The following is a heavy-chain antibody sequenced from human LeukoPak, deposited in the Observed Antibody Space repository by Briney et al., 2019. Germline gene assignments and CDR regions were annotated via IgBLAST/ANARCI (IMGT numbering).Heavy chain of an antibody. J-gene: IGHJ5*02. CDR1: GGSISSGDYY. Sequence: SETLSLTCTVSGGSISSGDYYWSWIRQPPGKGLEWIGYIYYSGSTYYNPSLKSRVTISVDTSKNQFSLRLSSVTAADTAVYYCARDRCVTIFGVVTHRWFDPWGQGTLVTVSS. CDR2: IYYSGST. V-gene: IGHV4-30-4*01. D-gene: IGHD3-3*01. CDR3: ARDRCVTIFGVVTHRWFDP.